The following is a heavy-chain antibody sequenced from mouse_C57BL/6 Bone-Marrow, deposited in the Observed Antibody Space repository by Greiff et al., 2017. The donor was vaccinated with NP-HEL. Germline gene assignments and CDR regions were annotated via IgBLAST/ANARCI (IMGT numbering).Heavy chain of an antibody. CDR2: ISYDGSN. CDR3: ARRVATWYFDY. V-gene: IGHV3-6*01. CDR1: GYSITSGYY. Sequence: EVKLMESGPGLVKPSQSLSLTCSVTGYSITSGYYWNWIRQFPGNKLEWMGYISYDGSNNYNPSLKNRISITRDTSKNQFFLKLNSVTTEDTATYYCARRVATWYFDYWGQGTTLTVSS. J-gene: IGHJ2*01. D-gene: IGHD1-1*02.